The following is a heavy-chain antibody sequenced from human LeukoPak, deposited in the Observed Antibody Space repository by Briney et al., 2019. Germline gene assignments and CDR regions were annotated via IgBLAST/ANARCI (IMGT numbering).Heavy chain of an antibody. CDR1: GYTFTSYY. V-gene: IGHV1-46*01. J-gene: IGHJ3*02. D-gene: IGHD3-10*01. CDR3: AREMVRGDDAFDI. CDR2: INPSGGST. Sequence: GASVKVSCKAAGYTFTSYYMHWVRQAPGQGLEWMGIINPSGGSTSYAQKFQGRVTMTRDTSTSTVYMELSRLRSEETAVYYCAREMVRGDDAFDIWGQGTMVTVFS.